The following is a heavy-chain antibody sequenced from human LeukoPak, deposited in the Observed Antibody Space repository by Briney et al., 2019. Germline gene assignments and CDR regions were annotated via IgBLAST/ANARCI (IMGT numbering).Heavy chain of an antibody. D-gene: IGHD3-10*01. V-gene: IGHV3-64*01. Sequence: GGSQSLSCAASGFIFSIYAVQWARHARGEGLEFVSAMSRSGATTYYAHSVKARFTISRDCSKSTLCLQIGRVTTGDMAISFCASHIQDSGIFRGLVYWGEGIQVTDS. CDR3: ASHIQDSGIFRGLVY. CDR1: GFIFSIYA. CDR2: MSRSGATT. J-gene: IGHJ4*02.